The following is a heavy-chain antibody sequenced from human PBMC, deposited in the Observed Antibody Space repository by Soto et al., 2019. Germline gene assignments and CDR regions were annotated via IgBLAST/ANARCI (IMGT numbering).Heavy chain of an antibody. CDR2: VYTRGST. CDR1: GDSISSYY. D-gene: IGHD2-2*01. J-gene: IGHJ6*02. Sequence: VQLQESGPGLVKPSETLSLTCTVSGDSISSYYWSWIRQPAGKGLEWIGRVYTRGSTIYNPSLESRVAMSVDTCKNQFSLKLTSVTAADTAVYYCAKAFRQCSTTSCYYYPMDVWGQGTTVTVSS. CDR3: AKAFRQCSTTSCYYYPMDV. V-gene: IGHV4-4*07.